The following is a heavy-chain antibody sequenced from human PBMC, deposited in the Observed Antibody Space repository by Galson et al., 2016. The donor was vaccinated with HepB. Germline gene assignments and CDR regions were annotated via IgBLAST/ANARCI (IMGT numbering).Heavy chain of an antibody. CDR1: GDSVSSKSAA. D-gene: IGHD2-2*01. Sequence: CAISGDSVSSKSAAWNWIRHSPSGGLEWLGRTYHTSNWYSDYAVSVKSRITINPDTSKNQFSLMVTSVTAADTAVYYCARGRRVGHCSGTSCRNWFDPWGQGALVTVAS. CDR2: TYHTSNWYS. CDR3: ARGRRVGHCSGTSCRNWFDP. V-gene: IGHV6-1*01. J-gene: IGHJ5*02.